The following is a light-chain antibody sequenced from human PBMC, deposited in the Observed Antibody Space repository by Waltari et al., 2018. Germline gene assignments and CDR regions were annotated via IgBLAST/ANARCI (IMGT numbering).Light chain of an antibody. Sequence: SYVVTQPPSVSVAPGETATITCGGDNIGTYSVHWYQQKAGKAPVLVIFFDRDRPSGIPLRFSGSNSGNTATLTISRVEAGDEARYYCHVWHPHVDPGVFGTGTEVTVL. V-gene: IGLV3-21*04. CDR1: NIGTYS. CDR2: FDR. J-gene: IGLJ1*01. CDR3: HVWHPHVDPGV.